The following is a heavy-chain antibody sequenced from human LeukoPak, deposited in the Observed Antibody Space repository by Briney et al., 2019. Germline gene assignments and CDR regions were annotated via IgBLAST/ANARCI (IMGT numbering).Heavy chain of an antibody. D-gene: IGHD7-27*01. CDR1: GFTFSSFA. CDR2: ISGSGGST. J-gene: IGHJ4*02. CDR3: AKDLASPRTFTGSDY. Sequence: GGSLRLSCAASGFTFSSFAMSWVRQAPGKGLEWVSAISGSGGSTYYADSVKGRFTISRDNSKNTLFLQMNSLRADDTAIYYCAKDLASPRTFTGSDYWGQGTLVTVSS. V-gene: IGHV3-23*01.